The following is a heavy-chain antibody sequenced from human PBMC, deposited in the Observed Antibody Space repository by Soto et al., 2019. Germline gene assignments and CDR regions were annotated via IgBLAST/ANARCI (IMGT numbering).Heavy chain of an antibody. Sequence: GGSLRLSCAASGFTFSSYAMSWVRQAPGKGLEWVSAISGSGGSTYYADSVKGRFTISRDNSKNTLYLQMNSLRAEDTAVYYCAKDLYGSGSYRDYFDYWGQGTLVTVSS. V-gene: IGHV3-23*01. D-gene: IGHD3-10*01. CDR2: ISGSGGST. CDR1: GFTFSSYA. CDR3: AKDLYGSGSYRDYFDY. J-gene: IGHJ4*02.